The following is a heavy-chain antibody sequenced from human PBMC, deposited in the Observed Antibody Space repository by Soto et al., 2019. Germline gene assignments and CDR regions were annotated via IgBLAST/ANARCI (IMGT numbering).Heavy chain of an antibody. CDR2: ISTYNGDT. J-gene: IGHJ6*02. Sequence: GASVKVSSKASGYTFSTSAMSSLRQAPGQGLEWMGWISTYNGDTNDAPKFQDRVTMTSDTSTSTVYMELRSLRSEDTAVYFCARVDPGGDSYYYYVMDVWVQGTTVTGS. V-gene: IGHV1-18*01. CDR1: GYTFSTSA. D-gene: IGHD3-16*01. CDR3: ARVDPGGDSYYYYVMDV.